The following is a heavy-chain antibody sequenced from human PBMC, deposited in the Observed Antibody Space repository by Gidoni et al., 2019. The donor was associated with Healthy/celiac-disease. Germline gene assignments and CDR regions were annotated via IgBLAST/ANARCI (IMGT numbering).Heavy chain of an antibody. CDR3: AKSPNPIQLCPFDY. CDR1: AFTFSSHA. CDR2: ISGSGGST. Sequence: EVQLLESGGGLVQPGGSLRLSCAASAFTFSSHAMSWVSQVPGKGRGWVSAISGSGGSTYYEDSVKGRFTISRDNAKNTMYLQMNSRRAEDTAVYYCAKSPNPIQLCPFDYWGQGTLVTVSS. V-gene: IGHV3-23*01. D-gene: IGHD5-18*01. J-gene: IGHJ4*02.